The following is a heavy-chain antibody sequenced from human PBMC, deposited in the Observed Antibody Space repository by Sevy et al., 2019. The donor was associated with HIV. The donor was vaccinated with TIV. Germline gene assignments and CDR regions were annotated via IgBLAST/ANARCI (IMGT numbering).Heavy chain of an antibody. CDR1: GFNFRSYS. CDR2: IGSSNSYK. J-gene: IGHJ3*02. V-gene: IGHV3-21*04. Sequence: GGSLRLSCAASGFNFRSYSINWVRQAPGKGLEWVSSIGSSNSYKYYADSVKGRFTISRDNAKKSLYLQMNSLRAEDTAIYYCARDYEAFDIWGQGTTVTVSS. CDR3: ARDYEAFDI. D-gene: IGHD3-3*01.